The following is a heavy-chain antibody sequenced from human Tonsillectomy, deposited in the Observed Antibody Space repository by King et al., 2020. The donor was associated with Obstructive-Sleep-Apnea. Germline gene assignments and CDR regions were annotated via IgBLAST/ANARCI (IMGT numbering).Heavy chain of an antibody. D-gene: IGHD7-27*01. CDR1: GASINNYF. CDR2: VYSTGST. J-gene: IGHJ2*01. Sequence: QLQESGPGLVKPSETLSLTCTVSGASINNYFWSWIRQSPGKGLEWIGYVYSTGSTNYNPSLNRRVTLLVDTSENQVSLNLNSVTAADTAVYFCARSGDGAYWYYDLWGRGTLVTVSS. V-gene: IGHV4-59*08. CDR3: ARSGDGAYWYYDL.